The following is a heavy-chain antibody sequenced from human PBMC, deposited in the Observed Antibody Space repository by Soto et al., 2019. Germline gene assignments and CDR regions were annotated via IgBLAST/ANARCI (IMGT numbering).Heavy chain of an antibody. V-gene: IGHV4-59*01. CDR2: IYYSGST. CDR1: GGSISSYY. D-gene: IGHD4-17*01. Sequence: QVQLQESGPGLVKPSETLSLTCTVSGGSISSYYWSWIRQPPGKGLEWIGYIYYSGSTNYNPSLKSRVTISVDTSKNQFSLKLSSVTAADTAVYYCARDERGDYGGNYDDAFDIWGQGTMVTVSS. CDR3: ARDERGDYGGNYDDAFDI. J-gene: IGHJ3*02.